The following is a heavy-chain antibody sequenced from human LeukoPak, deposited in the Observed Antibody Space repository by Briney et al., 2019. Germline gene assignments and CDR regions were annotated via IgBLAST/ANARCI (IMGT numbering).Heavy chain of an antibody. CDR2: IQSDGSNK. V-gene: IGHV3-30*02. CDR1: RFTFSTYG. Sequence: GGSLRLSCAASRFTFSTYGMHWVRQAPGKGLEWVALIQSDGSNKYYSDSVKGRFTISRDNSKNTLYLQMNSLRAEDTAVYYCAKDFDGYSYGILGYWGQGTLVTVSS. J-gene: IGHJ4*02. CDR3: AKDFDGYSYGILGY. D-gene: IGHD5-18*01.